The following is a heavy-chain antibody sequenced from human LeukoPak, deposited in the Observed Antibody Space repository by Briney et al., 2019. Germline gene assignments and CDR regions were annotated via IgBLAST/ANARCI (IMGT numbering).Heavy chain of an antibody. CDR1: GFTFSSYG. Sequence: PGGSLRLSCAASGFTFSSYGMHWVRQAPGKGLEWVAVISYDGSNKYYADSVKGRFTISRDNSKNTLYLQMNSLRAEDTAVYYCAKLGYYDFWSGHSSPFDYWGQGTLVTVSS. J-gene: IGHJ4*02. V-gene: IGHV3-30*18. CDR3: AKLGYYDFWSGHSSPFDY. CDR2: ISYDGSNK. D-gene: IGHD3-3*01.